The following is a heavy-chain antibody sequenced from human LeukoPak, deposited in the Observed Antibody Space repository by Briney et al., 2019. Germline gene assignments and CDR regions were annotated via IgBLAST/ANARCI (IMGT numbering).Heavy chain of an antibody. CDR2: IYYSGST. CDR3: ARVGSGAELWFGESRSPYGMDV. Sequence: PSETLSLTCTVSGGSISSGDYYWRWIRQPPGTGLEWIGYIYYSGSTYYNPSLKSRVTISVDTSKNQFSLKLSSVTAADTAVYYCARVGSGAELWFGESRSPYGMDVWGQGTTVTVSS. D-gene: IGHD3-10*01. CDR1: GGSISSGDYY. J-gene: IGHJ6*02. V-gene: IGHV4-30-4*01.